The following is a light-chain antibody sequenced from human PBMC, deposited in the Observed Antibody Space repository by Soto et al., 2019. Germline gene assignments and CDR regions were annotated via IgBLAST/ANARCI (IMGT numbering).Light chain of an antibody. V-gene: IGKV2-28*01. Sequence: DIVMTQSPLSLPVTPGEPASISCRSSQSLLHSNGYNYLDWYLQKPGQSPQLLLYLGSNRASWVTDRFSGSGSGRDFTLSIIRVEADDVLVYYCRHELGAPIYTFGPGTKVDIK. J-gene: IGKJ3*01. CDR3: RHELGAPIYT. CDR2: LGS. CDR1: QSLLHSNGYNY.